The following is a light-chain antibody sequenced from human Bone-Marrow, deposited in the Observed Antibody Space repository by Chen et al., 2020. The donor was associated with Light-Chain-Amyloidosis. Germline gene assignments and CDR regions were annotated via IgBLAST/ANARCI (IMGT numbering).Light chain of an antibody. CDR1: SSDVGGYNY. CDR3: SSFTSSNTWV. J-gene: IGLJ3*02. Sequence: QSALPQPASVSGSPGQSITVSCTGTSSDVGGYNYVSWYQQHPGKAPKLILYEVTNRPSGVSNRFSGAKSGNTASLTISGLQAEDEADYYCSSFTSSNTWVFGGGTKLTVL. CDR2: EVT. V-gene: IGLV2-14*01.